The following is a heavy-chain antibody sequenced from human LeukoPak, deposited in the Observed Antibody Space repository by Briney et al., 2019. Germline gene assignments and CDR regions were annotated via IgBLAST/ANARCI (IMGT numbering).Heavy chain of an antibody. CDR2: ISAYNGNT. V-gene: IGHV1-18*01. D-gene: IGHD3-22*01. CDR1: GYTFTSYG. J-gene: IGHJ4*02. Sequence: ASVKASCKASGYTFTSYGISWVRQAPGQGLEWMGWISAYNGNTNYAQKLQGRVTMTTDTSTSTAYMELRSLRSDDTAVYYCARSSLQWFIFDYWGQGTLVTVSS. CDR3: ARSSLQWFIFDY.